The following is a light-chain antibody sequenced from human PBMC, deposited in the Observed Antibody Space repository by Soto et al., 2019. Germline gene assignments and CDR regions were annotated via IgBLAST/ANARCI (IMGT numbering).Light chain of an antibody. CDR3: SSYTSSVTLV. J-gene: IGLJ2*01. CDR1: SSDVGGYNF. Sequence: QSALTQPASVSGSPGQSITISCTGTSSDVGGYNFVSWYQQHPGKAPKLRIYEVSNRPSGFSYRFSGSKSGNTASLTISGLQAEDEADYYCSSYTSSVTLVFGGGTKLTVL. CDR2: EVS. V-gene: IGLV2-14*01.